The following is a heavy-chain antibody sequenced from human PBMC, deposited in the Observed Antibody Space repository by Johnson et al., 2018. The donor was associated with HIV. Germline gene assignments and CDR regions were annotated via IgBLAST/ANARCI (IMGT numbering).Heavy chain of an antibody. CDR2: ISYDVSNK. Sequence: VQLVESGGGLVKPGRSLRLSCAASGFTFSSYAMHWVRQAPGKGLEWVAVISYDVSNKYYADSVKGRFTISRDNSKNTLYLQMNSLRAEDTAVYSCAKDPGRRELRRDAFDIWGQGTMVTVSS. V-gene: IGHV3-30-3*01. D-gene: IGHD1-26*01. J-gene: IGHJ3*02. CDR3: AKDPGRRELRRDAFDI. CDR1: GFTFSSYA.